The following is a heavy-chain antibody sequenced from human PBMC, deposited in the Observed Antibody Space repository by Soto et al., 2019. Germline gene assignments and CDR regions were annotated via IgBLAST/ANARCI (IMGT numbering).Heavy chain of an antibody. CDR1: GGSFSGYY. Sequence: KASETLSLTCAVYGGSFSGYYWSWIRQPPGKGLEWIGEINHSGSTNYNPSLKNRVTISVDTSKNQFSLKLSSVTAADTAVYYCARDTKPHWFDLWGQGTLVTVSS. CDR3: ARDTKPHWFDL. V-gene: IGHV4-34*01. CDR2: INHSGST. J-gene: IGHJ5*02.